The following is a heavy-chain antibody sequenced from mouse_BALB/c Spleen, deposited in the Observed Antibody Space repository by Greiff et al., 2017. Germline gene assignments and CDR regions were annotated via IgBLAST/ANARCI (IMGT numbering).Heavy chain of an antibody. CDR2: ISSGGSYT. J-gene: IGHJ2*01. V-gene: IGHV5-6-4*01. Sequence: EVHLVESGGGLVKPGGSLKLSCAASGFTFSSYTMSWVRQTPEKRLEWVATISSGGSYTYYPDSVKGRFTISRDNAKNTLYLQMSSLKSEDTAMYYCTRDYGYDDGYDDWGQGTTLTVSS. CDR3: TRDYGYDDGYDD. D-gene: IGHD2-2*01. CDR1: GFTFSSYT.